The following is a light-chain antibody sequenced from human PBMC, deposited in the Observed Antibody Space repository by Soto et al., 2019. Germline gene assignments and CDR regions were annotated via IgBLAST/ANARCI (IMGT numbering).Light chain of an antibody. J-gene: IGLJ2*01. Sequence: QSVLTQPPSVSAATGQKVTIYCSGSSSNIGNNFVSWYQQLPGTAPRLLIYDNNNRPSGIPDRFSGSQSGTSATLAITGLQTGDEADYFCGTWDSSLSVVIFGGGTKLTVL. CDR1: SSNIGNNF. CDR2: DNN. CDR3: GTWDSSLSVVI. V-gene: IGLV1-51*01.